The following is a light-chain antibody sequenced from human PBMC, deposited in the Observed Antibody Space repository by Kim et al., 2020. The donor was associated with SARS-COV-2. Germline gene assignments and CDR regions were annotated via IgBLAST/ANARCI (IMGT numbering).Light chain of an antibody. V-gene: IGKV3D-15*01. CDR1: QSVKKN. CDR3: HQYDNWPPFT. J-gene: IGKJ3*01. CDR2: GAS. Sequence: SPGASATLSCRASQSVKKNVAWYPQRPGQGPRLLIYGASTRATGIPARFSGSGSGTEFTLTITSLQSEDFAVYYCHQYDNWPPFTFGPGTKVDIK.